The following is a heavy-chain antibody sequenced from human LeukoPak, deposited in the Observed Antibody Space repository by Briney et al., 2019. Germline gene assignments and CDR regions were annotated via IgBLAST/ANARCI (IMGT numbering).Heavy chain of an antibody. V-gene: IGHV3-23*01. J-gene: IGHJ4*02. CDR3: AKEIFSGLLYIDY. D-gene: IGHD5-12*01. CDR1: GFTFSSSS. Sequence: GSLRLSCAASGFTFSSSSISWVRQAPGKGLEWVSAITDAVGSTHYADSVKGRFTISSDNSKNTVYLQMNSLRPEDMAVYYCAKEIFSGLLYIDYWGQGTLVAVSS. CDR2: ITDAVGST.